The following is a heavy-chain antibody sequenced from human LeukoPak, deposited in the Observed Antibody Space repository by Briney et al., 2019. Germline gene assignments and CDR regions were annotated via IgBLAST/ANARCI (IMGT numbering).Heavy chain of an antibody. J-gene: IGHJ4*02. D-gene: IGHD1-26*01. CDR1: GASISSYD. V-gene: IGHV4-59*01. CDR2: IYYSGST. Sequence: SSETLSLTCTVSGASISSYDCSGFRKPPGKGLEWIGYIYYSGSTNYNPSLKSRVTISVDTSKNQFSLKLSSVTAADTAVYYCARGTELGVDYWGQGTLVTVSS. CDR3: ARGTELGVDY.